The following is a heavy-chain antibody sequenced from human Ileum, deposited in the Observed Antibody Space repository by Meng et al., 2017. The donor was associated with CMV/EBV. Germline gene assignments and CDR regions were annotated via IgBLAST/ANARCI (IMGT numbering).Heavy chain of an antibody. V-gene: IGHV3-7*01. J-gene: IGHJ6*02. CDR2: IKQDGSQK. D-gene: IGHD1-7*01. CDR1: GFTFSSYW. Sequence: GESLKISCAASGFTFSSYWMSWVRQAPGKGLEWVANIKQDGSQKHYVHSVKGRFTISRDNAKNSLYLQMNSLRAEDTAVYYCARARTTYYYGMDVWGQGTTVTVSS. CDR3: ARARTTYYYGMDV.